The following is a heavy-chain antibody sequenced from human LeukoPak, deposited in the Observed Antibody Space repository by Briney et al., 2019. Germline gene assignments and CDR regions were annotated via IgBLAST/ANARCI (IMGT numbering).Heavy chain of an antibody. CDR2: INAGNGNT. J-gene: IGHJ6*02. D-gene: IGHD2-21*02. Sequence: ASVKVSCKASGYTFTSYAMHWVRQTPGQRLEWVGWINAGNGNTKYTQKFQGRVTITRDTSASTAYMELSSLRSEDTAVYYCARGGHIVVVTATPYYYGMDVWGQGTTVTVSS. V-gene: IGHV1-3*01. CDR1: GYTFTSYA. CDR3: ARGGHIVVVTATPYYYGMDV.